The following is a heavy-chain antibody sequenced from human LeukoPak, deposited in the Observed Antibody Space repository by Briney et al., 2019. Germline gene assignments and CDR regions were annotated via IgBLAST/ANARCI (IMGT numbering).Heavy chain of an antibody. D-gene: IGHD2-15*01. CDR2: INPNSGGT. J-gene: IGHJ6*02. CDR3: ARLGLGCSGGSCSSKGMDV. CDR1: GYTFTGYY. V-gene: IGHV1-2*06. Sequence: ASVKVSCKASGYTFTGYYMHWVRQAPGQGIDWMGRINPNSGGTNYAQKFQGRVTMTRDTSISTAYMELSRLRSDDTAVYYCARLGLGCSGGSCSSKGMDVWGQGTTVTVSS.